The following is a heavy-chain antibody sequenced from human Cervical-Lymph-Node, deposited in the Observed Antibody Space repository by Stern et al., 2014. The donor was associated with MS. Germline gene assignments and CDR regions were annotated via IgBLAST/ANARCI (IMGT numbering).Heavy chain of an antibody. Sequence: QEQLVQSGAEVKKPGATVKVSCKASGYTSTNYGISWVRQAPGQGLEWMGWISAYNGNTNYAHKFQGRVTMTTDTSTSTAYMDLRSLRSDDTAVYYCAGYYYYGMDVWGQGTTVTVSS. V-gene: IGHV1-18*04. CDR1: GYTSTNYG. CDR3: AGYYYYGMDV. CDR2: ISAYNGNT. J-gene: IGHJ6*02.